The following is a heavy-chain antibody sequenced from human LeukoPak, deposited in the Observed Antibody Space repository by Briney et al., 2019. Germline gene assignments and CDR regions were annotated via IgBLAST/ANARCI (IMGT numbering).Heavy chain of an antibody. J-gene: IGHJ4*02. D-gene: IGHD3-22*01. V-gene: IGHV1-2*02. CDR3: ARKHYYDTSGRFDC. Sequence: ASVKVSCKASGYTFTGYYLHWVRQAPGQGLEWMGWINPNSGDTKYAQKFQGRVTMTRDTSISTAYMEVRSDDTAVHYCARKHYYDTSGRFDCWGQGTLVTVSS. CDR2: INPNSGDT. CDR1: GYTFTGYY.